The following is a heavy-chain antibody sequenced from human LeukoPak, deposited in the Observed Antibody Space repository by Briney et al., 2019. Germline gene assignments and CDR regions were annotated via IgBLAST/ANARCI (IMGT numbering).Heavy chain of an antibody. V-gene: IGHV2-70*11. CDR2: IDWDDDK. D-gene: IGHD6-13*01. CDR3: ARIRIAAAGDPFDY. J-gene: IGHJ4*02. CDR1: GFSLSTSGMC. Sequence: ESGPALVKPTQTLTLTCTFSGFSLSTSGMCVSWIRQPPGKALEWLARIDWDDDKYYSTSLKTRLTISKDTSKNQVVLTMTNMDPVDTATYYCARIRIAAAGDPFDYWGQGTLVTVSS.